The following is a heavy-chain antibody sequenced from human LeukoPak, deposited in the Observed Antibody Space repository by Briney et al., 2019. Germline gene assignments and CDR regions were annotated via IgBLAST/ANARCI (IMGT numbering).Heavy chain of an antibody. CDR3: ARHSGFSGYGGYFDY. Sequence: PSQTLSLTCTVSGGSISSGSYYWSWIRQPAGKGLEWIGRIYTSGSTNYNPSLKSRVTISVDTSKNQFSLKLSSVTAADTAVYYCARHSGFSGYGGYFDYWGQGALVTVSS. V-gene: IGHV4-61*02. J-gene: IGHJ4*02. CDR2: IYTSGST. D-gene: IGHD5-12*01. CDR1: GGSISSGSYY.